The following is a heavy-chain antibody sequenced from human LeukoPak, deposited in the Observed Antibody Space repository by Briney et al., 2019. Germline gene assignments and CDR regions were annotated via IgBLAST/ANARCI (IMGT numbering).Heavy chain of an antibody. J-gene: IGHJ3*02. V-gene: IGHV1-2*02. CDR2: INPNSGGT. D-gene: IGHD2-8*01. CDR3: ARQVDANAFDI. CDR1: GYTFTGYY. Sequence: ASVKVSCKAPGYTFTGYYMHWVRQAPGQGLEWMGWINPNSGGTNYAQKFQGRVTMTRNTSISTAYMELSSLRSEDTAVYYCARQVDANAFDIWGQGTMVTVSS.